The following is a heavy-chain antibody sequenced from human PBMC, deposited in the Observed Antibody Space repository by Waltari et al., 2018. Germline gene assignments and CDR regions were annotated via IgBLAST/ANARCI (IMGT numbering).Heavy chain of an antibody. D-gene: IGHD1-26*01. CDR1: GDSITNADYY. CDR3: ARGDKGGSGAYYAFDI. V-gene: IGHV4-30-4*08. Sequence: QVQLQESGPGLVKPSLTLSLTCTVSGDSITNADYYWNWFRQSPGRGLEWIGYISTTGTTYYKPYLKSRNTSSLDTSKRHSSLNLSSVTAADTGVYYCARGDKGGSGAYYAFDIWGQGTNVTVSS. J-gene: IGHJ3*02. CDR2: ISTTGTT.